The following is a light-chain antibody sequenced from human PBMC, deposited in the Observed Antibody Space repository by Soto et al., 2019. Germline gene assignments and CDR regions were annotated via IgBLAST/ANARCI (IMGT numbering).Light chain of an antibody. V-gene: IGKV3-15*01. J-gene: IGKJ2*01. CDR1: QSVSTN. CDR3: QHYHNWPPT. Sequence: IVMTQSPATLSVSPGERATLSCRASQSVSTNVAWYQQKPGQAPRLLIQGASTRASGIPARFSGSGSGTEFTPIISSLQSEDFTVYYCQHYHNWPPTFGQGTRLEIK. CDR2: GAS.